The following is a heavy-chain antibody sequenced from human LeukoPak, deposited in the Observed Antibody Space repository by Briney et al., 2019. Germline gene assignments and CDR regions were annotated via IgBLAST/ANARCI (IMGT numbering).Heavy chain of an antibody. V-gene: IGHV3-23*01. CDR3: AKGRDGSGSYYNSLDY. J-gene: IGHJ4*02. CDR2: ISGSGGST. CDR1: GFTFSSYA. Sequence: GGSLRLSCAASGFTFSSYAMSWVRQAPGKGLEWVSAISGSGGSTYYADSVKGRFTISRDNSKNTLYLQMNSLRAEDTAVYYCAKGRDGSGSYYNSLDYWGQGTLVTVSS. D-gene: IGHD3-10*01.